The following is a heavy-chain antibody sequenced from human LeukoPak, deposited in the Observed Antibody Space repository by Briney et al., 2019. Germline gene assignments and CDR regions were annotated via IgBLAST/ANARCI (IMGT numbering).Heavy chain of an antibody. Sequence: GGSLRLSCAASGFTFSDYYMSWIRQAPGKGLEWVSSISRGGSSRYYADSVKGRFTISRDNAKNSLDLQMNSLKTEDTAVYYCARSAYCSSTSCYRFDYWGQGTLVTVSS. V-gene: IGHV3-11*01. CDR3: ARSAYCSSTSCYRFDY. CDR2: ISRGGSSR. J-gene: IGHJ4*02. CDR1: GFTFSDYY. D-gene: IGHD2-2*01.